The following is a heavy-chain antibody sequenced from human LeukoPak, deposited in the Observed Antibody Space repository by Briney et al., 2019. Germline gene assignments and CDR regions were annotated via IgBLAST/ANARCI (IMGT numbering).Heavy chain of an antibody. J-gene: IGHJ4*02. D-gene: IGHD3-10*01. CDR1: GYTFTSYG. CDR2: ISAYNGNT. CDR3: ARGLRYYGSGSFFDY. Sequence: ASVKVSCKASGYTFTSYGISWVRQAPGQGLEWMGWISAYNGNTNYAQKLQGRVTITTDTSTSPAYMELRSLRSDDTAVYYCARGLRYYGSGSFFDYWGQGPLVTVSS. V-gene: IGHV1-18*01.